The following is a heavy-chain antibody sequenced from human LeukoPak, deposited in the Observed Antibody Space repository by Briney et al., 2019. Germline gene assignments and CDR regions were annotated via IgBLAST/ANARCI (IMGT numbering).Heavy chain of an antibody. D-gene: IGHD1-20*01. J-gene: IGHJ4*02. CDR1: GDSISSYY. V-gene: IGHV4-59*01. CDR3: ARVGNWNDLDN. Sequence: PSETLSLTCTVSGDSISSYYWSWIRQPPGKGLEWIGYLHYSGITNYNPSLKSRVNISVDTSKNQFSLKLSSVTAADTAVYYCARVGNWNDLDNWGQGTLVTVSS. CDR2: LHYSGIT.